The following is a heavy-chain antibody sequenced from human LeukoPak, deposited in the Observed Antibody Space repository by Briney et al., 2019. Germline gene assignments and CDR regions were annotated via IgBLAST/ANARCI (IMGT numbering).Heavy chain of an antibody. V-gene: IGHV4-34*01. CDR2: INHSGST. CDR1: GGSFSGYY. Sequence: KPSETLSLNCAVYGGSFSGYYWSWIRQPPGKGLEWIGEINHSGSTNYNPSLKSRVTISVDTSKNQFSLKLSSVTAADTAVYYRARYGPRYQLGVWGQGTTVTVSS. CDR3: ARYGPRYQLGV. J-gene: IGHJ6*02. D-gene: IGHD2-2*01.